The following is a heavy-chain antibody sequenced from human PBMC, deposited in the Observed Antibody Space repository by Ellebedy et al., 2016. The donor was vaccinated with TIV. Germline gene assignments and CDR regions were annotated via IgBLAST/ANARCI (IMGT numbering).Heavy chain of an antibody. D-gene: IGHD4-17*01. J-gene: IGHJ4*02. Sequence: GESLKISCGASGFTFSTYWMSWVRQAPGKGLEWLANIKYDGSEKYYVGSVKGRFTISRDNAKNSLYLQLDSLRAEDTAVYYCASRPNGDYHFLDYWGQGTLVTVSS. V-gene: IGHV3-7*02. CDR2: IKYDGSEK. CDR1: GFTFSTYW. CDR3: ASRPNGDYHFLDY.